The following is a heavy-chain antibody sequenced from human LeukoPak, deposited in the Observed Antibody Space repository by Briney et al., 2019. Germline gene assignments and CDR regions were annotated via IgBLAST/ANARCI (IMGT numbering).Heavy chain of an antibody. CDR2: IYHSGST. D-gene: IGHD3-10*01. Sequence: SGTLSLTCAVSGGSISSSNWWSWVRQPPGKGLEWIGEIYHSGSTNYNPSLKSRVTISVDTSKNQFSLKLSSVTAAGTAVYYCARRTVRGVIAYWGQGTLVTVSS. CDR3: ARRTVRGVIAY. V-gene: IGHV4-4*02. CDR1: GGSISSSNW. J-gene: IGHJ4*02.